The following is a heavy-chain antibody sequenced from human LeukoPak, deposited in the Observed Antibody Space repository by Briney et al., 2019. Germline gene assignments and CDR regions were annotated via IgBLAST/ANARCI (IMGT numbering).Heavy chain of an antibody. CDR1: GGSINSYY. CDR3: ARDRDSSGLRDFDL. J-gene: IGHJ2*01. CDR2: IYYSGNT. D-gene: IGHD3-22*01. V-gene: IGHV4-59*01. Sequence: PSETLSLTCTVSGGSINSYYWSWIRQPPGKGVECIGYIYYSGNTNYNPSLKSRVSISIDTSKNQLSLQLSSVTAADTAVYYCARDRDSSGLRDFDLWGRGTLVTVSA.